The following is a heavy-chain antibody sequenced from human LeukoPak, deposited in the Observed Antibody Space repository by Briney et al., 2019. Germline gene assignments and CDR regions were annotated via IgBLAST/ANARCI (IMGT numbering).Heavy chain of an antibody. V-gene: IGHV3-23*01. D-gene: IGHD1-1*01. CDR2: ISGSGGDI. J-gene: IGHJ4*02. CDR1: GFTVSSFS. CDR3: AKGQELDDGVFDS. Sequence: GGSLRLSCAASGFTVSSFSMNWVRQAPGKGLEWVSYISGSGGDIHYADSVTGRFTISRDNSKNTLYLQMNSLRGEDSAIYYCAKGQELDDGVFDSWGQGTLVTVSS.